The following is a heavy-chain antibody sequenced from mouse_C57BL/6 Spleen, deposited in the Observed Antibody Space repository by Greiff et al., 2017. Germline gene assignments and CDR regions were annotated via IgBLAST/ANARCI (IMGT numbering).Heavy chain of an antibody. CDR1: GYTFTDYY. D-gene: IGHD1-1*01. J-gene: IGHJ4*01. Sequence: VQLQQSGPELVKPGASVKISCKASGYTFTDYYMNWVKQSHGKSLEWIGDINPDNGGTSYNQKFKGKATLTVDKSSSTAYMELRSLTSEDSAVYYCARSNYGSSYAGYAMDYWGQGTSVTVSS. CDR3: ARSNYGSSYAGYAMDY. V-gene: IGHV1-26*01. CDR2: INPDNGGT.